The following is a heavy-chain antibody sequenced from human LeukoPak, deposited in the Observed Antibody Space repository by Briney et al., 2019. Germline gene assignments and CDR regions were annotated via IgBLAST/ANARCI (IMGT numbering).Heavy chain of an antibody. Sequence: GASVKVSCKASGYTFTGYYMHWVRQAPGQGLEWMGWINPNSGGTNYAQKFQGRVTMTRNTSISTAYMELSSLRSEDTAVYYCAHTTAALSSGMDVWGQGTTVTVSS. CDR1: GYTFTGYY. V-gene: IGHV1-2*02. J-gene: IGHJ6*02. CDR3: AHTTAALSSGMDV. CDR2: INPNSGGT. D-gene: IGHD3-16*02.